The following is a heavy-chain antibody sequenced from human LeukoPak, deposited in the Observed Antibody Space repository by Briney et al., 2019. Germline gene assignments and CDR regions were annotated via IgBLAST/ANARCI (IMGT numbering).Heavy chain of an antibody. J-gene: IGHJ4*02. CDR3: ARGVDY. CDR1: GFTFSTYE. CDR2: ISGSATTI. V-gene: IGHV3-48*03. Sequence: GGSLRLSCAASGFTFSTYEMNWVRQAPGKGLEWVSYISGSATTIYYADSAKGRFTISRDNAKNSLYLQMNSLRADDSAVYYCARGVDYWDQGTLVTVSS.